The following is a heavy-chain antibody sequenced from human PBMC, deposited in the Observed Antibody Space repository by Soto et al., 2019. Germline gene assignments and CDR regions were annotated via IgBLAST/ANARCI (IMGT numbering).Heavy chain of an antibody. J-gene: IGHJ4*02. CDR1: GFSLSTSGVG. V-gene: IGHV2-5*02. D-gene: IGHD3-16*01. CDR3: VHKGGGDRILDY. Sequence: QITLKESGPALVKPTQTLTLTCTFSGFSLSTSGVGVGWIRQPPGEALEWLALIYWDDYKHFSPSLESRLTITKDPSKNRVVLTMTKMDPVDTATYYCVHKGGGDRILDYWGQGTLVTVSS. CDR2: IYWDDYK.